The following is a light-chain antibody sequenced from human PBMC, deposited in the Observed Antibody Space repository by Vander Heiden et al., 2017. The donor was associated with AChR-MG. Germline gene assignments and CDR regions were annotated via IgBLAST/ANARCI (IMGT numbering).Light chain of an antibody. CDR1: SGHSSYA. Sequence: QLVLTHSPSSSASLGAPVQLTCPLSSGHSSYAIAWHQQQPEKGPRYLMKLNSDGSHSKGDGIPDRFSGSSSGAERYLTIPSLQSEDEADYYCQTWGTGIVVFGGGTKLTVL. J-gene: IGLJ2*01. CDR2: LNSDGSH. CDR3: QTWGTGIVV. V-gene: IGLV4-69*01.